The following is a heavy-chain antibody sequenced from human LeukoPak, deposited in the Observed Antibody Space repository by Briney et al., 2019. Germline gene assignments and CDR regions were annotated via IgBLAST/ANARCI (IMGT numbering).Heavy chain of an antibody. CDR2: IKSKSDGGTT. V-gene: IGHV3-15*01. Sequence: GGSLRLSCAASGFTFSSYAMSWVHQAPGKGLEWVGRIKSKSDGGTTDYAAPVKGRFTISRDDSKNTLYLQMNSLKSEDTAMYYCTAERWYSNLYWGQGTLVSVSS. J-gene: IGHJ4*02. CDR3: TAERWYSNLY. D-gene: IGHD6-13*01. CDR1: GFTFSSYA.